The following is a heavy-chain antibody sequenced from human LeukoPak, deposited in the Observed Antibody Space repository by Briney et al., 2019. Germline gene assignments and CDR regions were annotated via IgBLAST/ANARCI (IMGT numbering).Heavy chain of an antibody. CDR1: GGSTSSGSYY. Sequence: SETLSLTCTVSGGSTSSGSYYWSWIRQPAGKGLEWIGRIYTSGSTNYNPSLKSRVTISVDTSKNQFSLKLSSVTAADTAVYYCARVWGLTTFIDYWGQGTLVTVSS. CDR2: IYTSGST. CDR3: ARVWGLTTFIDY. J-gene: IGHJ4*02. D-gene: IGHD4-17*01. V-gene: IGHV4-61*02.